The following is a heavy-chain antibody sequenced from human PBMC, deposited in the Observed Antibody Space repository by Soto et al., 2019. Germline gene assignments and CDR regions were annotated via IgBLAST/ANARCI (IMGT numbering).Heavy chain of an antibody. CDR2: INPSGGST. CDR3: ARVFAAAGTRRYYYGMDV. Sequence: ASVKVSCKVSGYTLTELSLHSVRQAPGQGIEWMGIINPSGGSTSYAQKFQGRVTMTRDTSTSTVYMELSSLRSEDTAVYYCARVFAAAGTRRYYYGMDVWGQGTTVTVSS. V-gene: IGHV1-46*01. J-gene: IGHJ6*02. D-gene: IGHD6-13*01. CDR1: GYTLTELS.